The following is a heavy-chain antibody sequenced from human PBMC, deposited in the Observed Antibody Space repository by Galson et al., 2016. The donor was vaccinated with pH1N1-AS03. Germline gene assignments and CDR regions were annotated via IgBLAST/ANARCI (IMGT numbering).Heavy chain of an antibody. Sequence: QSGAEVKKPGQSLRISCKASGYRFGTYWISWVRQLPGKGLEWMGRIDPRDSYTNYNPSFEGHVTISSDTSISTVYLQWSSLKSPDTAIYYCARHDVTAGADHWGQGTLVTVSS. D-gene: IGHD5-18*01. V-gene: IGHV5-10-1*01. CDR1: GYRFGTYW. J-gene: IGHJ4*02. CDR3: ARHDVTAGADH. CDR2: IDPRDSYT.